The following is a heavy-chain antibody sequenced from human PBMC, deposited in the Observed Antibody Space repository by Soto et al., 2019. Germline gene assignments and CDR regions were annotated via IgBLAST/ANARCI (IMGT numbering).Heavy chain of an antibody. CDR2: IYYSGST. J-gene: IGHJ4*02. CDR1: GGSISSGGYY. CDR3: ARVVVVAAYNFDY. V-gene: IGHV4-31*03. D-gene: IGHD2-15*01. Sequence: SETLSLTCTVSGGSISSGGYYWSWIRQHPGKGLEWIGYIYYSGSTYYNPSLKSRVTISVDTSKNQFSLKLSSVTAADTAVYYCARVVVVAAYNFDYWGQGTLVTVSS.